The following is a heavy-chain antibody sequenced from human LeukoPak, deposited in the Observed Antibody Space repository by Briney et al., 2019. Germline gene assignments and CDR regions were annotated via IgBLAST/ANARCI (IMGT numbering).Heavy chain of an antibody. V-gene: IGHV1-8*01. CDR1: GYTFTCYD. Sequence: ASVKVSCKASGYTFTCYDINWVRQATGQGLQWMGWMNPNSGNTGYAQKFQGRVTMTRNTSISTAYMELSSLRSEDTAVYYCARGWLYYHGMDVWGQGTTVTVSS. CDR2: MNPNSGNT. J-gene: IGHJ6*02. CDR3: ARGWLYYHGMDV. D-gene: IGHD5-12*01.